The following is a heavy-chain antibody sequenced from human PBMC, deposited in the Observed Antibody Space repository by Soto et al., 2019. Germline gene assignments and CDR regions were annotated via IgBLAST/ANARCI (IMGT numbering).Heavy chain of an antibody. CDR1: GVSLSSGGYY. D-gene: IGHD3-22*01. Sequence: SETLSLPCTVSGVSLSSGGYYWGWVRPDPGKGLEWIGYIYYSGNTYYNPSLKSRVAISVDTSKNQFSLKLSSVTAADTAVYYCARAPGDYYDSSGSLYFDYWGQGTLVTVSS. CDR2: IYYSGNT. J-gene: IGHJ4*02. CDR3: ARAPGDYYDSSGSLYFDY. V-gene: IGHV4-31*03.